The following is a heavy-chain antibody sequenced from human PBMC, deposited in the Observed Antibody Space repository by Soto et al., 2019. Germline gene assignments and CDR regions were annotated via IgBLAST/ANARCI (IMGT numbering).Heavy chain of an antibody. CDR3: SRTDTVGLYPP. Sequence: SKPMALTCAVSGASISSGYYCAWIRQPPGRGLEWVASIYHSGTTYYNPSLKSRVTISVDTSKNQFSLNLRSVTAADSAGYYCSRTDTVGLYPPLGKGYRVTVS. CDR2: IYHSGTT. D-gene: IGHD3-16*02. J-gene: IGHJ5*02. V-gene: IGHV4-38-2*01. CDR1: GASISSGYY.